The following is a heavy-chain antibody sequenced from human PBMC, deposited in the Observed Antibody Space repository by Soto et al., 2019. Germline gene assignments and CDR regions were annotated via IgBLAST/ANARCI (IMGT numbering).Heavy chain of an antibody. CDR2: ISGSGGST. J-gene: IGHJ4*02. CDR3: ANGYSSGWYVPAFDY. V-gene: IGHV3-23*01. CDR1: GFTFSSYA. D-gene: IGHD6-19*01. Sequence: GGSLRLSCAASGFTFSSYAMSWVRQAPGKGLEWVSAISGSGGSTYYADSVKGRFTISRDNSKNTLYLQMNSLRAEDTAVYYWANGYSSGWYVPAFDYWGQGTLVTVSS.